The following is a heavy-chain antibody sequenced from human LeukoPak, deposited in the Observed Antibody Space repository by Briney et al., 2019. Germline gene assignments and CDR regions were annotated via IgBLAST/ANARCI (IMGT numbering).Heavy chain of an antibody. V-gene: IGHV1-8*01. CDR2: MNPNSGNT. Sequence: ASVKVSCKASGYTFTSYDINWVRQATGQGLEWMGWMNPNSGNTGYAQKFQGRVTMTRNTSISTAYMELSSLRSEDTAVYYCARGQEPYYYYYYMDVWGKGTTVTASS. CDR3: ARGQEPYYYYYYMDV. D-gene: IGHD1-14*01. CDR1: GYTFTSYD. J-gene: IGHJ6*03.